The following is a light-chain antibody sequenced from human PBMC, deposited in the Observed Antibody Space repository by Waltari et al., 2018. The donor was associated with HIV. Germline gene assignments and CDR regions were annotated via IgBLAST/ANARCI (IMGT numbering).Light chain of an antibody. J-gene: IGLJ3*02. Sequence: QSALTQPASVSGSPGQSITISCTGTSSDVGSYNVVSWYQQHPGKAPKLMIYEDNKRPSGVSNRFSGSKYGNTASLTISGLQAEDEADYYCCSYTGSTTWVFGGGTKLTVL. CDR1: SSDVGSYNV. V-gene: IGLV2-23*01. CDR2: EDN. CDR3: CSYTGSTTWV.